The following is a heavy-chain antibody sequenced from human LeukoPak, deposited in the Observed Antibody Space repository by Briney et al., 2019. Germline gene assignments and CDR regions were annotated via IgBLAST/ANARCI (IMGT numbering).Heavy chain of an antibody. D-gene: IGHD3-16*02. Sequence: PSETLSLTCAVYGGSFSGYYWSWIRQPPGKGLEWIGEINHSGSTNYNPSLKSRVTISVDTSKNQFSLKLSSVTAADTAVYYCARHYDYVWGSYRYWRYFDYWGQGTLVTVSS. CDR1: GGSFSGYY. CDR2: INHSGST. J-gene: IGHJ4*02. CDR3: ARHYDYVWGSYRYWRYFDY. V-gene: IGHV4-34*01.